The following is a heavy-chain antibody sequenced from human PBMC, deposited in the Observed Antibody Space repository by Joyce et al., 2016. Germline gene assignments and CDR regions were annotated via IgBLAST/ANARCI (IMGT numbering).Heavy chain of an antibody. CDR3: ASCYSGYDFEAYFDY. V-gene: IGHV3-21*01. Sequence: EVQLVESGGGLVKPGGSLRLSCAASGFTFSSDSMNWVRQAPGKGLGWVSSISSSSHYIYYADSVKGRFTISRDNAKNSLYLQMDSLRAEDTAVYYCASCYSGYDFEAYFDYWGQGTLVTVSS. D-gene: IGHD5-12*01. J-gene: IGHJ4*02. CDR1: GFTFSSDS. CDR2: ISSSSHYI.